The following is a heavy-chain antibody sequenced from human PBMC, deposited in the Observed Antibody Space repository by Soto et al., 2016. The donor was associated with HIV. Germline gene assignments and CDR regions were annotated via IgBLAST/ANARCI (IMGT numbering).Heavy chain of an antibody. D-gene: IGHD3-9*01. J-gene: IGHJ4*02. CDR1: GFTFSSYW. CDR3: DKRRGYYDYLTGY. Sequence: EVQLVESGGGLVQPGGSLRLSCAASGFTFSSYWMHWVRQAPGKGLVWVSRINSDGSRTSYADSVKGRFTISRDNAKNTLYLQMNSLRAEDTAVYYCDKRRGYYDYLTGYWGQGPWSPSPQ. CDR2: INSDGSRT. V-gene: IGHV3-74*01.